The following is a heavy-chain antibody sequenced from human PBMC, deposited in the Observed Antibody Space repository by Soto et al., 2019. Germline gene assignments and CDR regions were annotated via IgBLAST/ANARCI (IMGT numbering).Heavy chain of an antibody. CDR3: ARWQQRKGYFDL. CDR1: GYTFTNYG. D-gene: IGHD6-13*01. CDR2: ISADNVNT. Sequence: QVQLVQSGAEVKRPGASVKVSCKASGYTFTNYGISCVRQAPGQGLEWMGWISADNVNTNYAQKLQGRVTMTTETSTSTAYMELRSLRSDDTAVYYCARWQQRKGYFDLWGRGTLVTVSS. J-gene: IGHJ2*01. V-gene: IGHV1-18*01.